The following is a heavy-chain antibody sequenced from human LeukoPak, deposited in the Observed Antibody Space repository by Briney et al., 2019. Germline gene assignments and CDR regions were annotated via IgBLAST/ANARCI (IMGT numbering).Heavy chain of an antibody. Sequence: SQTLSLTCAISGDSVSSNSVAWNWFRQSPSRGLEWLGRTYYTSKWNNDYAVSVQSRIAVNPDTSKNQFSLHLNSVTPDDTAVYYCARQSYRQFDPWGQGTLVTVSS. V-gene: IGHV6-1*01. CDR2: TYYTSKWNN. CDR3: ARQSYRQFDP. J-gene: IGHJ5*02. CDR1: GDSVSSNSVA.